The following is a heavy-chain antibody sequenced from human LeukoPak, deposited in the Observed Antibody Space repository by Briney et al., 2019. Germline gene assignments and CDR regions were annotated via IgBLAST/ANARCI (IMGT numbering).Heavy chain of an antibody. CDR1: GYTFTSNG. CDR3: AREVFSGSYYGI. CDR2: ISAYNGNT. V-gene: IGHV1-18*01. D-gene: IGHD1-26*01. J-gene: IGHJ3*02. Sequence: ASVKVSCKASGYTFTSNGISWLRQAPGQGLEWMGWISAYNGNTNYAQKLQGRVTMTTDTSTSTAYMELRSLRSDDTAVYYCAREVFSGSYYGIWGQGTMVTVSS.